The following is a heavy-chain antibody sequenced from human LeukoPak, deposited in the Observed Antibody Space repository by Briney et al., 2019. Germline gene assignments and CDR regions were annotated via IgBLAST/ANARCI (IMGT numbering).Heavy chain of an antibody. Sequence: ASVKVSCKASGYTFTSYGISWVRQAPRQGLEWMGWISAYNGNTNYAQKLQGRVTMTTDTSTSTAYMELRSLRSDDTAVYYCARSCSSTSCYRYFQHWGQGTLVTVSS. CDR1: GYTFTSYG. J-gene: IGHJ1*01. CDR3: ARSCSSTSCYRYFQH. V-gene: IGHV1-18*01. D-gene: IGHD2-2*02. CDR2: ISAYNGNT.